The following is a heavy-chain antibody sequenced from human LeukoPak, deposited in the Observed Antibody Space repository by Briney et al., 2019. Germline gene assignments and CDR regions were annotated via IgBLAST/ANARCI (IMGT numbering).Heavy chain of an antibody. V-gene: IGHV4-39*07. Sequence: SETLSLTCTVSGGSISSSGFYWGWIRQPPGTGLEWIGSIYYSGSTYYNPSLKSRVTISVDTSKNQFSLKLSSVTAADTAVYYCARGPGGSSSSDFDYWGQGTLVTVSS. CDR2: IYYSGST. CDR1: GGSISSSGFY. D-gene: IGHD6-6*01. J-gene: IGHJ4*02. CDR3: ARGPGGSSSSDFDY.